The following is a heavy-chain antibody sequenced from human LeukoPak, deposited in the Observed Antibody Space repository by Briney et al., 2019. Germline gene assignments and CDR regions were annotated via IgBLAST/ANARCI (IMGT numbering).Heavy chain of an antibody. CDR3: ASSSYSGGWYFFDY. V-gene: IGHV1-3*04. J-gene: IGHJ4*02. D-gene: IGHD6-19*01. Sequence: GASVKVSCKASGYTFTSYAMHWVRQAPGQRLEWMGWINTGNGNTKYSQKFQGRVTITRDTSASTAYMELSSLRSEDTAVFYCASSSYSGGWYFFDYWGQGTLVTVSS. CDR1: GYTFTSYA. CDR2: INTGNGNT.